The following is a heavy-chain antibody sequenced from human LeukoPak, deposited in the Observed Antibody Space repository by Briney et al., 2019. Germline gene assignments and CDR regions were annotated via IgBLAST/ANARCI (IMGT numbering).Heavy chain of an antibody. Sequence: SETLSPTCAVYGGSFSGYYWSWIRQPPGKGLEWIGEINHSGSTNYNPSLKSRVTISVDTSKNQFSLKLSSVTAADTAVYYCARGAHCSGGSCPPHFDYWGQGTLVTVSS. J-gene: IGHJ4*02. CDR3: ARGAHCSGGSCPPHFDY. CDR1: GGSFSGYY. V-gene: IGHV4-34*01. CDR2: INHSGST. D-gene: IGHD2-15*01.